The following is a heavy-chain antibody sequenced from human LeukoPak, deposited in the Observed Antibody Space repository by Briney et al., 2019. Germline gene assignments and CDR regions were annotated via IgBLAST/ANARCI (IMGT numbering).Heavy chain of an antibody. V-gene: IGHV1-69*04. CDR3: ARDLNYGGNWFDP. CDR2: ITPILGIA. Sequence: SVKVSCKASGGTFSSYTISWVRQAPGQGLEWMGRITPILGIANYAQKFQGRVTITADKSTSTAYMELSSLRSEDTAVYYCARDLNYGGNWFDPWGQGTLVTVSS. D-gene: IGHD1-7*01. CDR1: GGTFSSYT. J-gene: IGHJ5*02.